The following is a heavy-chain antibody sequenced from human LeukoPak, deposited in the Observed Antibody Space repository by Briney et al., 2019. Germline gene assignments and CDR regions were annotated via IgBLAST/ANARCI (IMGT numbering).Heavy chain of an antibody. J-gene: IGHJ4*02. V-gene: IGHV3-23*01. CDR2: ISGSGGTT. Sequence: GGSLRLSSAASVFTFSNYVMSGVRQAPGKGLEWVSAISGSGGTTYYADSVKGRFTISRDNSKNTLYLQMNSLRAEDTAVYYCAKATVLRFLEWLLPPDYWGQGTLVTVSS. CDR3: AKATVLRFLEWLLPPDY. D-gene: IGHD3-3*01. CDR1: VFTFSNYV.